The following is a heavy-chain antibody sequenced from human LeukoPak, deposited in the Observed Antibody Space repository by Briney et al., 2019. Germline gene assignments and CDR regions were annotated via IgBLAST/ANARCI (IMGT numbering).Heavy chain of an antibody. Sequence: SETLSLTCTVSGGSISSYYWNWMGQPPGKGLEWIGYIYYSGGPNYNPSLKSRVTISLDTFKNQFSLKLSSVTAADTAVYYCAGASLYYDSSGQRTFDIWGQGTMVTVSS. J-gene: IGHJ3*02. CDR2: IYYSGGP. V-gene: IGHV4-59*01. CDR3: AGASLYYDSSGQRTFDI. CDR1: GGSISSYY. D-gene: IGHD3-22*01.